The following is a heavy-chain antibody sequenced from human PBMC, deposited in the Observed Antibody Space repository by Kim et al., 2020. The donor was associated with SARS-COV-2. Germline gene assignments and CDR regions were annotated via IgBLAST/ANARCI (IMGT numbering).Heavy chain of an antibody. V-gene: IGHV3-48*02. D-gene: IGHD3-3*01. Sequence: DSVKGRFTISRDNAKNSLYLQMNSLRDEDTAVYYCARAREVTLPRASEDYWGQGTLVTVSS. J-gene: IGHJ4*02. CDR3: ARAREVTLPRASEDY.